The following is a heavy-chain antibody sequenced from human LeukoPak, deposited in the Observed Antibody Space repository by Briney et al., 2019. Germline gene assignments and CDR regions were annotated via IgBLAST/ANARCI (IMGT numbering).Heavy chain of an antibody. CDR2: ISVSGAGT. D-gene: IGHD3-3*01. CDR3: AKRPGKSLLYSHFDY. Sequence: QAGGSLRLSCAASEFTFSYYAMSWVRQAPGKGLEWVSSISVSGAGTYYADSVKGRFTISRDNSKNTLYLQMNSLRAEDTAVYYCAKRPGKSLLYSHFDYWGQGTLVTVSS. V-gene: IGHV3-23*01. CDR1: EFTFSYYA. J-gene: IGHJ4*02.